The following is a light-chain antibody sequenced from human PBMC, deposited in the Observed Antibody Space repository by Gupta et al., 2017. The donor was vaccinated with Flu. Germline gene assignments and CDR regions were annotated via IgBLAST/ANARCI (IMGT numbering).Light chain of an antibody. CDR2: EVS. CDR1: SGDIGGYKY. CDR3: CSYEADYK. Sequence: QSVLTQPASVSGSPGQSITISCTGTSGDIGGYKYVSWYQQHPGKAPKLIIYEVSNRTSGVSNRFSGSKSGNTAFLTISGLKVEDEGQYYCCSYEADYKVGGGTKLTVL. J-gene: IGLJ2*01. V-gene: IGLV2-14*01.